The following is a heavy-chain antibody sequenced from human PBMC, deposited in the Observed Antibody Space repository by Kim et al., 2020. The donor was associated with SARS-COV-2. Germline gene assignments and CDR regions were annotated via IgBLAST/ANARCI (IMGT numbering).Heavy chain of an antibody. J-gene: IGHJ4*02. CDR1: GGSFSGYY. V-gene: IGHV4-34*01. CDR2: INHSGST. D-gene: IGHD5-12*01. Sequence: SETLSLTCAVYGGSFSGYYWSWIRQPPGKGLEWIGEINHSGSTNYNPSLKSRVTISVDTSKNQFSLRLRSVTAADTAIYFCARGPINMVATGIDYWDQGT. CDR3: ARGPINMVATGIDY.